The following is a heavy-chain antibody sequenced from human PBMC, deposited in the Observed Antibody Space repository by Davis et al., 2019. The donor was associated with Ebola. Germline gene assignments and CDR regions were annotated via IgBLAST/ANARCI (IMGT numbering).Heavy chain of an antibody. V-gene: IGHV3-7*01. CDR1: GFTFSSYW. D-gene: IGHD3-3*01. Sequence: GESLKISCAASGFTFSSYWMSWVRQAPGKGLEWVANIKQDGSEKYYVDSVKGRFTISRDNAKNSLYLQMNSLRAEDTAVYYCARGWAIFGVVIDYWGQGTLVTVSS. CDR2: IKQDGSEK. J-gene: IGHJ4*02. CDR3: ARGWAIFGVVIDY.